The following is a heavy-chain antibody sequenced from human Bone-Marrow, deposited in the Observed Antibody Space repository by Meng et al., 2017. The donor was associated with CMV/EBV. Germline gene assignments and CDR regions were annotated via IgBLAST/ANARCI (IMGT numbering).Heavy chain of an antibody. CDR2: IYYSGST. V-gene: IGHV4-30-4*08. D-gene: IGHD3-22*01. J-gene: IGHJ5*02. CDR1: GGSISSGDYY. Sequence: QPPEPGPGLVNPPPALSLTCTVSGGSISSGDYYWSWIRQPPGKGLEWIGYIYYSGSTYYNPSLKSRVTISVDTSKNQFSLKLSSVTAADTAVYYCARDMGSSGYYGNNWFDPWGQGTLVTVSS. CDR3: ARDMGSSGYYGNNWFDP.